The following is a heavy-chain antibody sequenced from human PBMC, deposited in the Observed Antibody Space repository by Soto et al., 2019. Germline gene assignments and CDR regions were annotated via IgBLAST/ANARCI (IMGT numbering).Heavy chain of an antibody. CDR3: ARDLGGPLSEHYYLMDV. D-gene: IGHD3-16*01. CDR1: GYTFTGYY. CDR2: INPNSGGT. J-gene: IGHJ6*02. V-gene: IGHV1-2*04. Sequence: ASVKVSCKASGYTFTGYYMHWVRQAPGQGLEWMGWINPNSGGTNYAQKFQGWVTMTRDTSISTAYMELSRLRSDDTAVYYCARDLGGPLSEHYYLMDVWGQGTTVTV.